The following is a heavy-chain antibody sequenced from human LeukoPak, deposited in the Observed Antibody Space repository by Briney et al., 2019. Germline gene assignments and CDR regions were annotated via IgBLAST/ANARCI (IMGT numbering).Heavy chain of an antibody. Sequence: GGSLRLSCAASGFTVSSNYMSWVRQAPGKGLKWVSVIYSGGSTYYADSVKGRFTISRDNSKNTLYLQMNSLRAEDTAVYYCARFSGGYCSSTSCYRSLDFDYWGQGTLVTVSS. CDR3: ARFSGGYCSSTSCYRSLDFDY. V-gene: IGHV3-66*02. D-gene: IGHD2-2*02. CDR2: IYSGGST. J-gene: IGHJ4*02. CDR1: GFTVSSNY.